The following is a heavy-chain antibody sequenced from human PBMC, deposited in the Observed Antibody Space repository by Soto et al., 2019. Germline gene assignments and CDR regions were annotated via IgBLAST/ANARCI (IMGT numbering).Heavy chain of an antibody. Sequence: PGGSLRLSFAASGFTFSRYYMNWVRQSPGQGLEWVSSISTTSTYTHYADSLKGRFTISRDNAKKLLYLQMDSLRAEDTAVYYCARDDGLSSTNVKAFDIWGQGTKVTVSS. CDR3: ARDDGLSSTNVKAFDI. V-gene: IGHV3-21*01. CDR1: GFTFSRYY. D-gene: IGHD2-2*01. CDR2: ISTTSTYT. J-gene: IGHJ3*02.